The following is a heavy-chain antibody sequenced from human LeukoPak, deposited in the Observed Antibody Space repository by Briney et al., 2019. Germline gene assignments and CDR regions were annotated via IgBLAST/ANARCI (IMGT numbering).Heavy chain of an antibody. V-gene: IGHV1-24*01. D-gene: IGHD5-18*01. CDR1: GYTLTELS. J-gene: IGHJ5*02. Sequence: ASVKVSCKVSGYTLTELSMHWVRQAPGKGLEWMGGFDPEDGETIYAQKFQGRVTMTRDTSISTAYMELSRLRSDDTAVYYCARDGQLWLGSWFDPWGQGTLVTVSS. CDR2: FDPEDGET. CDR3: ARDGQLWLGSWFDP.